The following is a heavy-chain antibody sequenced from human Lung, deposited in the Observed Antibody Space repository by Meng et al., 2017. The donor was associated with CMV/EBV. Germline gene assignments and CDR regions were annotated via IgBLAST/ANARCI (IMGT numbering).Heavy chain of an antibody. CDR1: GGSISSYY. V-gene: IGHV4-59*01. CDR3: AREREDIVATGYFDY. Sequence: SETLSLXCTVSGGSISSYYWSWIRQPPGKGLEWIGYIYYSGSTNYNPYLKSRVTISVDTSKNQFSLKLSSVTAADTAVYYCAREREDIVATGYFDYWGQGTLVTVSS. J-gene: IGHJ4*02. CDR2: IYYSGST. D-gene: IGHD5-12*01.